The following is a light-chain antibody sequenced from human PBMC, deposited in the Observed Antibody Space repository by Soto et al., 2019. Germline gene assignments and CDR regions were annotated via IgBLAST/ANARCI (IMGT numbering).Light chain of an antibody. V-gene: IGLV1-40*01. J-gene: IGLJ1*01. CDR2: GDN. Sequence: QSVLTQPPSVSGAPGQRVSISCTGSTSNIGAPYDVHWYQHLPGTAPKLLIYGDNNRPSGVPDRFSGSKSGTSASLAITRLQAEDEAAYYGQSYDISLHNYVFGTGTKVTVL. CDR3: QSYDISLHNYV. CDR1: TSNIGAPYD.